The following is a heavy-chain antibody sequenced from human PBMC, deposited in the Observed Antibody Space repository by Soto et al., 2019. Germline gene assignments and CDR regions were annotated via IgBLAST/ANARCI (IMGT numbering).Heavy chain of an antibody. CDR1: GGSISSYY. V-gene: IGHV4-59*01. J-gene: IGHJ4*02. CDR3: ARMDTAMAYFDY. CDR2: IYYSGST. D-gene: IGHD5-18*01. Sequence: SETLSLTCTVSGGSISSYYWGWIRQPPGKGLEWIGYIYYSGSTNYKPSLKSRVTISVDTSKNQFSLKLSSVTAVDTAVYYCARMDTAMAYFDYWGQGTLVTVSS.